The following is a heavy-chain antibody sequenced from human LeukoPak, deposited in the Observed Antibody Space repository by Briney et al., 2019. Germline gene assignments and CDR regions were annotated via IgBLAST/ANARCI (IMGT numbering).Heavy chain of an antibody. Sequence: GESLKISCKGSGYSINNYWIGWVRQMPGKGLEWMGIIYPADSDIRYSPSFQGQVTISADKSISAAYLQWSSLKASDTAIYYCARQEYCSGGSCYTWFDPWGQGTLVIVSS. CDR2: IYPADSDI. D-gene: IGHD2-15*01. CDR1: GYSINNYW. V-gene: IGHV5-51*01. CDR3: ARQEYCSGGSCYTWFDP. J-gene: IGHJ5*02.